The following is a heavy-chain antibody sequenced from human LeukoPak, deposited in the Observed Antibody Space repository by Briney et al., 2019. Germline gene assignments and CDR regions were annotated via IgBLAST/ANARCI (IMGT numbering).Heavy chain of an antibody. Sequence: SETLSLTCTVSGSSIRSGSFYWSWIRQPAGKGLEWIGRISTNGNTNYNPSLKSRVTISVDTSKNQFSLMLNSVTAADTAVYYCATSSSVTRFDYWGQGTLVTVSS. CDR1: GSSIRSGSFY. V-gene: IGHV4-61*02. D-gene: IGHD6-19*01. J-gene: IGHJ4*02. CDR3: ATSSSVTRFDY. CDR2: ISTNGNT.